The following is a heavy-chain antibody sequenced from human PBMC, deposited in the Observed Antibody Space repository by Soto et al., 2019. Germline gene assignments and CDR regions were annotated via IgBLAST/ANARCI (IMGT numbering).Heavy chain of an antibody. CDR1: GFTFSSYA. CDR2: ISGSGGST. J-gene: IGHJ4*02. V-gene: IGHV3-23*01. CDR3: ARHYDILTGYYTELDY. Sequence: GGSLRLSCAASGFTFSSYAMSWVRQAPGKGLEWVSAISGSGGSTYYADSVKGRFTISRDNSKNTLYLQMNSLRAEDTAVYYCARHYDILTGYYTELDYCGQGTLVTVSS. D-gene: IGHD3-9*01.